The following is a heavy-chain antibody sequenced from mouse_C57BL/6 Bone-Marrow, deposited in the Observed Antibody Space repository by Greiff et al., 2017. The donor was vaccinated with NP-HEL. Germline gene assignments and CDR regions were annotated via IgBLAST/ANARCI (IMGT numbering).Heavy chain of an antibody. CDR1: GFNIKDYY. CDR3: TTNYYARDGGDY. J-gene: IGHJ2*01. D-gene: IGHD1-1*01. V-gene: IGHV14-4*01. CDR2: IDPENGDT. Sequence: VQLQQSGAELVRPGASVKLSCTASGFNIKDYYMHWVKQRPEQGLEWIGWIDPENGDTEYASPCQGKATITADTSSNTAYLQLSRLTSEDTTVYYGTTNYYARDGGDYWGQGTTLTVSS.